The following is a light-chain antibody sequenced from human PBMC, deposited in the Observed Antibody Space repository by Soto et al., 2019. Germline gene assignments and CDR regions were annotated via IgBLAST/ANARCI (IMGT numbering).Light chain of an antibody. CDR1: QSISSN. CDR3: QQYDNWPPWT. Sequence: DIVLPQSPATLSVSPGERATRSCRASQSISSNLAGYQQKHGQPPRLVIYGASSRATGVPVTFSGSGSRTEFTLTIGSLQSEDFAVYFCQQYDNWPPWTLRQGTKVDTK. V-gene: IGKV3-15*01. CDR2: GAS. J-gene: IGKJ1*01.